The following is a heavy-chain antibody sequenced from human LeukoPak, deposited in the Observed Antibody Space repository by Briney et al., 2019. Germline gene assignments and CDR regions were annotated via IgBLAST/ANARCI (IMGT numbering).Heavy chain of an antibody. V-gene: IGHV1-8*01. D-gene: IGHD6-13*01. Sequence: GASVKVSCKASGYIFTSYDINWVRQATGQGLEWMGWMNPNSGKTGYAQKFQGRVTMTRDTSISTAYMELSSLGSEDTAVYYCARGGSSWPDAFDIWGQGTMVTVSS. CDR3: ARGGSSWPDAFDI. J-gene: IGHJ3*02. CDR2: MNPNSGKT. CDR1: GYIFTSYD.